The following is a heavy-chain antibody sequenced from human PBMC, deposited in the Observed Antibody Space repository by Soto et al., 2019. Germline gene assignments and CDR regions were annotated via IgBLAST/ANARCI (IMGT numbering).Heavy chain of an antibody. CDR2: IYSSGTT. CDR3: AREKDFYYSGMDV. V-gene: IGHV4-4*07. CDR1: GGSISGHY. Sequence: QVQLRESGPGLVKPSETLSLTCSVSGGSISGHYWTWIRQPAGKGLEYIGRIYSSGTTDYNPSLESRVTMSVDTSKQSFSRKLTSVTAADTAVYYCAREKDFYYSGMDVWGQGTTVAVAS. J-gene: IGHJ6*02.